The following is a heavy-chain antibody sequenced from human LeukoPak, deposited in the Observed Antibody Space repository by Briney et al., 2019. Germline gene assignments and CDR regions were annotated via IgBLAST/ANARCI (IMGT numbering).Heavy chain of an antibody. CDR1: GFTFTNLA. CDR2: ISGSGVNT. D-gene: IGHD3-10*01. J-gene: IGHJ4*02. V-gene: IGHV3-23*01. Sequence: GGSLRLSCAASGFTFTNLAMNWVRQVPGKGLEWVSSISGSGVNTYYADSVKGRFTISRDNSKNTLYLQMSSLRAEDTAVYYCAQEGSANPGQTPKNYWGQGTLVTVSS. CDR3: AQEGSANPGQTPKNY.